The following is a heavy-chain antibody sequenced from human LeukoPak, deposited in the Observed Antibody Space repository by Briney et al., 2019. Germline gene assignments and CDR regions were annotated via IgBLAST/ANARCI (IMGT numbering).Heavy chain of an antibody. Sequence: GGSLRLSCAASGFIFSSYGMHWVRRAPGKGLEWVAVIWYDGSNKYYADSVKGRFTISRDNSKNTLYLQMNSLRAEDTAVYYCARGGGYSGYDFFDYWGQGTLVTVSS. CDR3: ARGGGYSGYDFFDY. J-gene: IGHJ4*02. D-gene: IGHD5-12*01. CDR1: GFIFSSYG. V-gene: IGHV3-33*01. CDR2: IWYDGSNK.